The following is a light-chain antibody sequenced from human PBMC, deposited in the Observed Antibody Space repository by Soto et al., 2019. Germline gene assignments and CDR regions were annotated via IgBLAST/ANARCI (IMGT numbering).Light chain of an antibody. Sequence: QSVLTQPPSVSGTPGQRVTISCSGSSSNVGGNAVHWYQQFPGTAPKLLIYANNQRPSGVPDRFSGSTSGTSASLAIRGLQSEDESDYYCATWDDSLNGYVFGTGTKVTVL. CDR3: ATWDDSLNGYV. V-gene: IGLV1-44*01. CDR2: ANN. CDR1: SSNVGGNA. J-gene: IGLJ1*01.